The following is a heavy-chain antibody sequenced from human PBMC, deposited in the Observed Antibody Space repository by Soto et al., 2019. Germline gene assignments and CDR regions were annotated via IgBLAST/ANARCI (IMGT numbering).Heavy chain of an antibody. V-gene: IGHV3-23*01. D-gene: IGHD6-13*01. Sequence: EVQLLESGGGLVQPGGSLRLSCAASGFTFSSYAMSWVRQAPGKGLEWVSAISGRGGSTYYADSVKGRFTISRDNSKNTLYQQMNSLRAEDTAVYYCAKDRQQLVLYWFDPWGQGTLVTVSS. CDR2: ISGRGGST. CDR1: GFTFSSYA. J-gene: IGHJ5*02. CDR3: AKDRQQLVLYWFDP.